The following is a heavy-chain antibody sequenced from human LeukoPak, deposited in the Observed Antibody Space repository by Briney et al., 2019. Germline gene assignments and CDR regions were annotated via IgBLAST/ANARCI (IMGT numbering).Heavy chain of an antibody. Sequence: PSGTLSLTRTDSRGSIRSYFWSWIRQPAGQGLEWIGRIYTSGSTNYNRSLNSRVTTSVDTSKNQFSLKLGSVTAADTAVYYCARGLGGGWLYFDYWGQGTLVTVSS. CDR2: IYTSGST. CDR1: RGSIRSYF. V-gene: IGHV4-4*07. J-gene: IGHJ4*02. D-gene: IGHD2-15*01. CDR3: ARGLGGGWLYFDY.